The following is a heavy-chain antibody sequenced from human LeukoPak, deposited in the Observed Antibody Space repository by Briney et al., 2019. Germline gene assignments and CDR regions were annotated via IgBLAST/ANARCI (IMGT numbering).Heavy chain of an antibody. V-gene: IGHV1-2*02. Sequence: ASVKVSCKASGYTFTGYYMHWVRQAPGQGLEWMGWINPNSGGTNYAQKFQGRVTMTRDTSISTAYMELSRLRSDDTAVYYCARTPRTAMVTPFDYWGQGTLVTVSS. J-gene: IGHJ4*02. CDR2: INPNSGGT. D-gene: IGHD5-18*01. CDR3: ARTPRTAMVTPFDY. CDR1: GYTFTGYY.